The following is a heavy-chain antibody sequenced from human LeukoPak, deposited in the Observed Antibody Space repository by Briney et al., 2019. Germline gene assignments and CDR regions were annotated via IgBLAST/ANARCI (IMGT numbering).Heavy chain of an antibody. Sequence: SETLSLTCTVSGGSVSSGSYYWSWIRQPPGKGLEWIGYIYYSGSTNYNPSLKSRVTISVDTSKNQFSLKLSSVTAADTAVYYCARASITMIVLPGWFDPWGQGTLVTVSS. D-gene: IGHD3-22*01. V-gene: IGHV4-61*01. CDR1: GGSVSSGSYY. J-gene: IGHJ5*02. CDR2: IYYSGST. CDR3: ARASITMIVLPGWFDP.